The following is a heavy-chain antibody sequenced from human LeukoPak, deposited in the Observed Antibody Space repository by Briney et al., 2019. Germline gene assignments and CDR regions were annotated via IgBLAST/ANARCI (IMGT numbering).Heavy chain of an antibody. D-gene: IGHD1-26*01. CDR1: GFTFSSYS. CDR2: ISSSSSSTI. Sequence: GGSLRLSCAASGFTFSSYSMNWVRQAPGKGLEWVSYISSSSSSTIYYADSVKGRFTISRDNAKNSLYLQMNSLRAEDTAVYYCAREARVPGATMGYFDYWGQGTLVTVSS. V-gene: IGHV3-48*04. J-gene: IGHJ4*02. CDR3: AREARVPGATMGYFDY.